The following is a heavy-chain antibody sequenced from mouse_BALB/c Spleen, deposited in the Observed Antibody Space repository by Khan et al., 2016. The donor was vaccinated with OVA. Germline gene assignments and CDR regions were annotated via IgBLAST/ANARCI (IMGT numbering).Heavy chain of an antibody. CDR3: STANGNYWFAY. V-gene: IGHV9-3-1*01. CDR2: INTYTGEA. D-gene: IGHD2-1*01. J-gene: IGHJ3*01. Sequence: QIQLVQSGPELKKPGETVKISCKATGYTLTNYGMNWVKQAPGKGLKWMGWINTYTGEATYADDFKGRFAFSLETSASTAYLQINNLKNEDTATYFGSTANGNYWFAYWGQGTLVTVSP. CDR1: GYTLTNYG.